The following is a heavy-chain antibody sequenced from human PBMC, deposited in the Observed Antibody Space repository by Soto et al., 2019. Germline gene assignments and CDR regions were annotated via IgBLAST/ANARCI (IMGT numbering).Heavy chain of an antibody. D-gene: IGHD3-3*01. CDR2: INAGNGNT. V-gene: IGHV1-3*01. CDR3: ARDGASVAGYDFWSGYYGTYYYYGMDV. J-gene: IGHJ6*02. CDR1: GYTFTSYA. Sequence: VASVKVSCKASGYTFTSYAMHWVRQAPGQRLEWMGWINAGNGNTKYSQKFQGRVTITRDTSASTAYMELSSLRSEDTAVYYCARDGASVAGYDFWSGYYGTYYYYGMDVWGQGTTVTVSS.